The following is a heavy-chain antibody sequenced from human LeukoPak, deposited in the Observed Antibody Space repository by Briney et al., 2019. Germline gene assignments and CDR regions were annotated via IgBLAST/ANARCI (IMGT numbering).Heavy chain of an antibody. CDR2: ISAYNGNT. D-gene: IGHD3-22*01. CDR1: GYTFTNYG. J-gene: IGHJ4*02. V-gene: IGHV1-18*01. CDR3: ARHVTTYYYDSSGPGGDDY. Sequence: AASVKVSCKASGYTFTNYGISWVRQAPGQGLEWMGWISAYNGNTNYAQKLQGRVTMTTDTSTSTAYMELRSLRSDDTAVYYCARHVTTYYYDSSGPGGDDYWGQGTLVTVSS.